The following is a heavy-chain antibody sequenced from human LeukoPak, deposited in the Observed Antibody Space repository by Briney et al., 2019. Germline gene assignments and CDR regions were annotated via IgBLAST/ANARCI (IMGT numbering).Heavy chain of an antibody. Sequence: GGSLRLSCAVSGLTFSSYWMSWVRQAPGKGLEWVANIKQDGSEKYYVDSVKGRFTISRDNAKNSLYLQMNSLRAEDTAVYYCARDWSDGFDYWGQGTLVTVSS. D-gene: IGHD3-3*01. CDR1: GLTFSSYW. V-gene: IGHV3-7*01. CDR3: ARDWSDGFDY. J-gene: IGHJ4*02. CDR2: IKQDGSEK.